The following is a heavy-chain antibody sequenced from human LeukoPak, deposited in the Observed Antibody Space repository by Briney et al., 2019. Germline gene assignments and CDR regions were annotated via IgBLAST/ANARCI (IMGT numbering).Heavy chain of an antibody. CDR2: MYNSGST. CDR1: GGSISTYY. J-gene: IGHJ3*01. Sequence: SETLSLTCTVSGGSISTYYWSWIRQPPGKGLEWIGYMYNSGSTNYNPSLKSRVTISIDTSKNQVSLRLSSVTAADTAVYYCARRGSSGRSFDVWGQGTMVTVSS. CDR3: ARRGSSGRSFDV. V-gene: IGHV4-59*08. D-gene: IGHD1-26*01.